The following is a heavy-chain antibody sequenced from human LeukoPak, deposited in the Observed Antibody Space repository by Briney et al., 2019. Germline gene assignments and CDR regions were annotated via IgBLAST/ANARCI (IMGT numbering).Heavy chain of an antibody. CDR2: FYSGGST. Sequence: GGSLRLSCAASGXSVSSNYMSWVRQAPGKGQDWVSVFYSGGSTYYADSLKGRFTISRDESKNTLFLQMNSLRAEDTAVYFCARSVVVGTAGIRRAFDIWGQGTMVTVSS. J-gene: IGHJ3*02. D-gene: IGHD2-15*01. V-gene: IGHV3-66*01. CDR1: GXSVSSNY. CDR3: ARSVVVGTAGIRRAFDI.